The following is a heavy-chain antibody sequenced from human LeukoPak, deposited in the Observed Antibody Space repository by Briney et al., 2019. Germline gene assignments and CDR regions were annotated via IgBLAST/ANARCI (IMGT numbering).Heavy chain of an antibody. CDR1: GFTFSSYA. D-gene: IGHD6-19*01. J-gene: IGHJ3*02. CDR2: ISWDGGST. CDR3: ARGAVAGTWPGTFDI. V-gene: IGHV3-43D*04. Sequence: AGGSLRLSCAASGFTFSSYAMHWVRQAPGKGLEWVSLISWDGGSTYYADSVKGRFTISRDNSKNTLYLQMNSLRADDTAVYYCARGAVAGTWPGTFDIWGQGTKVTVSS.